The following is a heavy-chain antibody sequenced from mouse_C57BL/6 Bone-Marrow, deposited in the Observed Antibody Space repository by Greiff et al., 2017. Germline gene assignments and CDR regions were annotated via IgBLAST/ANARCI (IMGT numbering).Heavy chain of an antibody. V-gene: IGHV1-26*01. CDR2: INPNNGGT. Sequence: EVQLQQSGPELVKPGASVKISCKASGYTFTDYYMNWVKQSHGKSLEWIGEINPNNGGTSYNQKLKGKATLTVDKSSSTAYMELRSLTSEDSAVYYCSRDYYGSSWYFDYWGQGTILTVSS. D-gene: IGHD1-1*01. J-gene: IGHJ2*01. CDR3: SRDYYGSSWYFDY. CDR1: GYTFTDYY.